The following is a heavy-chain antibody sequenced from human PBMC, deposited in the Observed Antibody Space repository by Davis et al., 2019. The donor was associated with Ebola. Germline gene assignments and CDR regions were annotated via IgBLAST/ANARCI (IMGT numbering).Heavy chain of an antibody. CDR2: IYSGGST. CDR3: ARGGVLWFGELLRAWFDP. J-gene: IGHJ5*02. D-gene: IGHD3-10*01. V-gene: IGHV3-53*05. Sequence: GGSLRLSCAASGFTVSSNYMSWVRQAPGKWLEWVSVIYSGGSTYYADSVKGRFTISRDNSKNTLYLQMNRLRSDDTAVYDCARGGVLWFGELLRAWFDPWGQGTLVTVSS. CDR1: GFTVSSNY.